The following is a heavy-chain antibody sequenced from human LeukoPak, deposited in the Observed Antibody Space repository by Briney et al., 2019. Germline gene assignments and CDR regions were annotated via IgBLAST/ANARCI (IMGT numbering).Heavy chain of an antibody. CDR3: AREDDGGAFDI. CDR1: GFTFSSYG. Sequence: GGSLRLSCAASGFTFSSYGMHWVRQAPGKGLEWVAVISYDGSNKYYADSVKGRFTISRDNSKNTLYLQMGSLRAEDMAVYYCAREDDGGAFDIWGQGTMVTVSS. D-gene: IGHD1-1*01. V-gene: IGHV3-30*03. CDR2: ISYDGSNK. J-gene: IGHJ3*02.